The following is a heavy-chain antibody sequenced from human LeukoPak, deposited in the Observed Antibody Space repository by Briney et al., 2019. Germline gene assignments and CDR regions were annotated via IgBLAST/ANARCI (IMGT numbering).Heavy chain of an antibody. Sequence: SETLSLTCTVSGGSISSYYWSWIRQPPGKGLEWIGYIYYSGSTNYNPSLKSRVTISVDTSKNQFSLKLSSVTAADTAVYYCARHNLASDYWGQGTLVTVSS. J-gene: IGHJ4*02. CDR1: GGSISSYY. D-gene: IGHD1-20*01. V-gene: IGHV4-59*08. CDR3: ARHNLASDY. CDR2: IYYSGST.